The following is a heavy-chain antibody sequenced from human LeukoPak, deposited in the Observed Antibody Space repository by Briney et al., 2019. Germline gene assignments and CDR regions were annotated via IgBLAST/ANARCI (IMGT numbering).Heavy chain of an antibody. D-gene: IGHD3-10*01. Sequence: PSETLSLTCTVSGGSISSYYWSWIRQPPGKGLEWIGYIYYSGSTNYNPSLKSRVTISVDTSKNQFSLKLSSVTAADTAVYYCARERPRFDAFDIWGQGTMVTVSS. CDR3: ARERPRFDAFDI. J-gene: IGHJ3*02. V-gene: IGHV4-59*01. CDR1: GGSISSYY. CDR2: IYYSGST.